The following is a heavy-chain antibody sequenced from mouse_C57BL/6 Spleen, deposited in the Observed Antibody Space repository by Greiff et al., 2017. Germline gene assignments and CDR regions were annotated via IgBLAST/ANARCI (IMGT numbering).Heavy chain of an antibody. CDR2: ISSGGSYT. D-gene: IGHD1-1*01. Sequence: VQLMESGGDLVKPGGSLKLSCAASGFNFSSYGMSWVRQTPDKRLEWVATISSGGSYTYSPDSVKGRFTISRDNAKNTLYLQMSSLKSEDTAMYYCARQTVVEGGCDYWGQGTTLTVSS. CDR1: GFNFSSYG. CDR3: ARQTVVEGGCDY. V-gene: IGHV5-6*01. J-gene: IGHJ2*01.